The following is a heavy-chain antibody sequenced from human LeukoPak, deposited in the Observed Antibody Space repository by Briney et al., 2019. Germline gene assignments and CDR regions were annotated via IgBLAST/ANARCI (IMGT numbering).Heavy chain of an antibody. Sequence: PSQTLSLTCTVSGDPIKSGGFYWSWIRQHPGKGLEWIGSIYHSGSTYYNPSLKSRVTISVDTSKNHFSLRLSSVTAADTAVYYCARGPYSDFWSGYPYFDYWGQGTLVTVSS. J-gene: IGHJ4*02. CDR3: ARGPYSDFWSGYPYFDY. CDR1: GDPIKSGGFY. CDR2: IYHSGST. D-gene: IGHD3-3*01. V-gene: IGHV4-31*03.